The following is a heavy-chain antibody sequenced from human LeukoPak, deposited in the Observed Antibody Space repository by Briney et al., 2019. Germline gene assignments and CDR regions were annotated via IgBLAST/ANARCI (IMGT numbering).Heavy chain of an antibody. J-gene: IGHJ4*02. D-gene: IGHD3-3*01. CDR3: ARSGVPTFDFWSGYTFDY. Sequence: SVKVSCKASGGTFSSYAISWVRQAPGQGLEWMGGIIPIFGTANYAQKFQGRVTITADESTSTAYMELSSLRSEDTAVYYCARSGVPTFDFWSGYTFDYWGQGTLVTVSS. CDR2: IIPIFGTA. CDR1: GGTFSSYA. V-gene: IGHV1-69*13.